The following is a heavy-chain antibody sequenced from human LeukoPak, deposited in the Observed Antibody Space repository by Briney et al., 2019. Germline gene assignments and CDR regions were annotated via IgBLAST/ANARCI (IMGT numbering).Heavy chain of an antibody. Sequence: SETLSLTCTVSGGSVSSGSYYWSWIRQPPGKGLEWIGYIYYSGSTNYNPSLKSRVTISVDTSMNQFSLKLSSVTAADTAVYYCARADYGDYGEYYFDYWGQGTLVTVSS. J-gene: IGHJ4*02. V-gene: IGHV4-61*01. CDR3: ARADYGDYGEYYFDY. D-gene: IGHD4-17*01. CDR2: IYYSGST. CDR1: GGSVSSGSYY.